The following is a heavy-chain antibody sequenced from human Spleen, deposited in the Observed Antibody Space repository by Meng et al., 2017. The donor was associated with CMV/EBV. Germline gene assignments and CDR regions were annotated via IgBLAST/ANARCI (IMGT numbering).Heavy chain of an antibody. CDR2: IYYSGIT. CDR1: GGSIISYY. D-gene: IGHD1-7*01. Sequence: GSLRLSCTVSGGSIISYYWSWLRQPPGKGLEWIGFIYYSGITNYNPSLKSRVTISVDTSKNQFSLKLSSVTAADTAVYYCARDRTTYFDYWGQGTLVTVSS. CDR3: ARDRTTYFDY. J-gene: IGHJ4*02. V-gene: IGHV4-59*01.